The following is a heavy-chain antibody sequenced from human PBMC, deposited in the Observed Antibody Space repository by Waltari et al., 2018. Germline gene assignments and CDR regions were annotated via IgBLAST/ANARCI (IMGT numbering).Heavy chain of an antibody. V-gene: IGHV1-2*06. CDR3: ARDLGSDYGNRDY. J-gene: IGHJ4*02. Sequence: QVHLVQSGAEVKKPGASVQVSCKASGYNFTGYYIQWVRRAPGQGLEWMGRINPNSGDTNDAQKFQGRVTLTRDTSIKTAYMELSSLKSDDTAVYYCARDLGSDYGNRDYWGQGTLVTVPS. CDR2: INPNSGDT. D-gene: IGHD4-17*01. CDR1: GYNFTGYY.